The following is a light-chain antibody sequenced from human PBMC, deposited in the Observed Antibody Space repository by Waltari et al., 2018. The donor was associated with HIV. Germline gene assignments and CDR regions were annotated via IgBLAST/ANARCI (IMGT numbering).Light chain of an antibody. CDR1: QSVANN. V-gene: IGKV3-15*01. J-gene: IGKJ2*01. CDR3: QQYNNWPWFT. Sequence: DIVMTQSPVTLSVSPGKTATLSCRASQSVANNLAWYQQKPGQTPRLLIYAASTRATGISPRFSGSGSGTNFALTISSLQSEDVAFYYCQQYNNWPWFTLGQGTKVEIK. CDR2: AAS.